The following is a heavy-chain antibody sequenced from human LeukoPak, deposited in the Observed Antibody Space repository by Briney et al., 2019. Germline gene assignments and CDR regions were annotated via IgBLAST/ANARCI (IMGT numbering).Heavy chain of an antibody. CDR3: ARDYGDYAWYGAVRYYYYYMDV. CDR1: GGSINSGSYY. V-gene: IGHV4-61*02. Sequence: PSETLSLTCNVSGGSINSGSYYWSWIRQPAGKGLEWVGRIYTSGSTNHNPSLKSRVTISVDTSKNQFSLKLSSVTAADTAVYYCARDYGDYAWYGAVRYYYYYMDVWGKGTTVTVSS. J-gene: IGHJ6*03. CDR2: IYTSGST. D-gene: IGHD4-17*01.